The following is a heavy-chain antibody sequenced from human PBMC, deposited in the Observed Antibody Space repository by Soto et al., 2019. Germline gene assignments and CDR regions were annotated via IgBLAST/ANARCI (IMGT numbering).Heavy chain of an antibody. J-gene: IGHJ4*02. CDR2: ISSGGSYI. CDR3: ARDSPPYYFDY. CDR1: GFTFSSYS. Sequence: EVQLVESGGGLVKPGGSLRLSCAASGFTFSSYSMNWVRQAPGKGLEWVSSISSGGSYIYYADSVKGRFTISRDNAKNSLYLQMNRLRAEDTAVYYCARDSPPYYFDYWGQGTLVTVSS. V-gene: IGHV3-21*01.